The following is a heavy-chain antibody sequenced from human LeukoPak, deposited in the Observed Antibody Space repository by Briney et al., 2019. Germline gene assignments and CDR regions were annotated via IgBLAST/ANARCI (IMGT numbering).Heavy chain of an antibody. CDR2: VNHSGST. J-gene: IGHJ4*02. D-gene: IGHD3-10*01. Sequence: SETLSLTCSAYGVSFGGYFWSWIRQPPGEGLEWIGEVNHSGSTNYNPSLKSRVTISVDMSRTQFSLNLRSVTAADTAVYYCARGTVTMVDYWGQGTLVTVSS. CDR1: GVSFGGYF. CDR3: ARGTVTMVDY. V-gene: IGHV4-34*01.